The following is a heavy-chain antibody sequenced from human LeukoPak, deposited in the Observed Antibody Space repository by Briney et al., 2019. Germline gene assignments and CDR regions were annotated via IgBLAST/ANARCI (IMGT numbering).Heavy chain of an antibody. D-gene: IGHD3-3*01. CDR1: GFTFSSYW. Sequence: GGSLRLSCAASGFTFSSYWMSWVRQAPGKGLEWVANIKRDGSEKYYVDSVKGRFTISRDNAKNSLYLQMNSLRAEDTAVYYCAREEAGTRNHYDGDYYYYGMDVWGQGTTVTVSS. CDR2: IKRDGSEK. CDR3: AREEAGTRNHYDGDYYYYGMDV. V-gene: IGHV3-7*01. J-gene: IGHJ6*02.